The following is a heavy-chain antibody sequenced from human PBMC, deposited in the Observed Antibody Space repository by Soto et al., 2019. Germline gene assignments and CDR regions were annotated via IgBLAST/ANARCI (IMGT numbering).Heavy chain of an antibody. CDR1: GYTFTSYA. J-gene: IGHJ4*02. CDR2: INAGNGNT. D-gene: IGHD3-22*01. Sequence: ASVRVSCKASGYTFTSYAMHWVRQAPGQRLEWMGWINAGNGNTKYSQKFQGRVTITRDTSASTAYMELSSLRSEDTAVYYCARYYDSSGHPRYYTHYRGTGTLVSLST. CDR3: ARYYDSSGHPRYYTHY. V-gene: IGHV1-3*01.